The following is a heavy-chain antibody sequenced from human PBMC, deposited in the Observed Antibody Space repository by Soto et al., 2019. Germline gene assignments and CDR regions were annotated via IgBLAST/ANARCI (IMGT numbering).Heavy chain of an antibody. CDR1: GYTFTSYG. Sequence: SVKVSCKASGYTFTSYGISWVRQAPGQGLEWMGWISAYNGNTNYAQKLQGRVTMTTDTSTSTAYMELRSLRSDDTAVYYCARVLAHYDSSGQRDYWGQGTLVTVSS. CDR2: ISAYNGNT. J-gene: IGHJ4*02. V-gene: IGHV1-18*04. D-gene: IGHD3-22*01. CDR3: ARVLAHYDSSGQRDY.